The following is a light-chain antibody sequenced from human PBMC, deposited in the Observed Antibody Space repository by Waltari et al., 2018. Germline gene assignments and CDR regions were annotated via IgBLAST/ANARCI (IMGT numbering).Light chain of an antibody. J-gene: IGKJ1*01. Sequence: DIVMTQSPDSLAVSLGERATIDCNSSQSVFYRSDNKNYLAWYQHKPGQPPKLLFSWASTRESGVPDRFSASGSGTDFTLTINNLQAGDVAVYYCQQYYRSRTFGQGTKVEIK. V-gene: IGKV4-1*01. CDR2: WAS. CDR3: QQYYRSRT. CDR1: QSVFYRSDNKNY.